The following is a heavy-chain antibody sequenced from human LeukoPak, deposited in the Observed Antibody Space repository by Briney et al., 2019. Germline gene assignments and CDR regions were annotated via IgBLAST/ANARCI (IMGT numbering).Heavy chain of an antibody. CDR3: AGTVDTAMVTSYWFDP. V-gene: IGHV4-30-2*01. D-gene: IGHD5-18*01. J-gene: IGHJ5*02. Sequence: SETLSLTCNVSGGSLSSGGYYWSWIRQPPGKGLEWIGYIYHSGSTYYNPSLKSRVTISVDRSKNQFSLKLSSVTAADTAVYYCAGTVDTAMVTSYWFDPWGQGTLVTVSS. CDR1: GGSLSSGGYY. CDR2: IYHSGST.